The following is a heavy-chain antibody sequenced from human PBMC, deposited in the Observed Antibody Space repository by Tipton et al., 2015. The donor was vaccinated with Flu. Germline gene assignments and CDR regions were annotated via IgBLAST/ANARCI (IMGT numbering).Heavy chain of an antibody. Sequence: TLSLTCTVSGGSISSGSYYWSWIRQPAGKGLEWIGRIYTSGSTNYNPSLKSRVTISVDTSKNQFSLKLSSVTAADTAVYYCARDRGWPASLDYWGQGILVTVSS. V-gene: IGHV4-61*02. CDR3: ARDRGWPASLDY. CDR1: GGSISSGSYY. CDR2: IYTSGST. D-gene: IGHD3-10*01. J-gene: IGHJ4*02.